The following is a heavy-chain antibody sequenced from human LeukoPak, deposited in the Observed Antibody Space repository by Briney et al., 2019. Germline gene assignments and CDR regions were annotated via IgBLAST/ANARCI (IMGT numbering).Heavy chain of an antibody. Sequence: ASVKVSCKASGYTFTSYYLHWVRQAPGQGLEWMGIINPSGGSTSYAQKFQGRVTMTRDTSKNQFSLKLSSVTAADTAVYYCARAPGGDDHFDYWGQGTLVTVSS. D-gene: IGHD2-21*02. J-gene: IGHJ4*02. CDR3: ARAPGGDDHFDY. V-gene: IGHV1-46*01. CDR1: GYTFTSYY. CDR2: INPSGGST.